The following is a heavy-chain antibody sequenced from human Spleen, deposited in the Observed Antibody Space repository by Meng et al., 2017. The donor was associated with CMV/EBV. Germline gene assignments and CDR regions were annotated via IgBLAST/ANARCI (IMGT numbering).Heavy chain of an antibody. CDR2: ISAYNDKT. J-gene: IGHJ5*02. Sequence: TFTGYYMHWVRQAPGQGLEWMGWISAYNDKTNYAQKVQGRVTMTTDTSTSTAYMELRSLRSDDTAVYYCAREYCSGSICYTINWFDPWGQGTLVTVSS. CDR1: TFTGYY. D-gene: IGHD2-2*02. CDR3: AREYCSGSICYTINWFDP. V-gene: IGHV1-18*04.